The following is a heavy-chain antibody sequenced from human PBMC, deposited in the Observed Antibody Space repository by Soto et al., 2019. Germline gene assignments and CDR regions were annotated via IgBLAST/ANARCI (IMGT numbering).Heavy chain of an antibody. CDR1: GFTFSSYA. J-gene: IGHJ3*02. CDR2: ISGSGGST. Sequence: GGSLRLSCAASGFTFSSYAMSWVRQAPGKGLEWVSAISGSGGSTYYADSVKGRFTISRDNSKNTLYLKMNSLRAEDTAVYYCAKLGDCSSTSCSTYDAFDIWGQGTMVTVSS. D-gene: IGHD2-2*01. V-gene: IGHV3-23*01. CDR3: AKLGDCSSTSCSTYDAFDI.